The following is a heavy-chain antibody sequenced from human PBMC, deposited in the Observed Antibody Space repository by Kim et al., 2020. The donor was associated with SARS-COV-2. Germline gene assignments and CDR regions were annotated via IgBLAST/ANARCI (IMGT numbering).Heavy chain of an antibody. D-gene: IGHD6-13*01. CDR3: AKDMEAAAGTPGFDY. CDR2: ISWNSGSM. CDR1: GFTFDDYA. Sequence: GGSLRLSCAASGFTFDDYAMHWVRQAPGKGLEWVSGISWNSGSMGYADSVKGRFTISRDNAKNSLYLQMNSLRAEDTALYYCAKDMEAAAGTPGFDYWGQGPLVTVSS. V-gene: IGHV3-9*01. J-gene: IGHJ4*02.